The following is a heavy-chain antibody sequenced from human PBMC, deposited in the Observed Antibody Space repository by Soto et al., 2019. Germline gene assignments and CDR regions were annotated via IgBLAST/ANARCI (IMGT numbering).Heavy chain of an antibody. CDR1: GGSISSGGYY. V-gene: IGHV4-31*03. Sequence: QVQLQESGPGLVKPSQTLSLTCTVSGGSISSGGYYWSWIRQHPGKGLEWIGYIYYSGSTYYNPSLKSRVTISVDTSKNQFSLKLSSVTAADTAVYYCARMKGEYSGYDPRYAPHYFDYWGQGTLVTVSS. D-gene: IGHD5-12*01. CDR2: IYYSGST. J-gene: IGHJ4*02. CDR3: ARMKGEYSGYDPRYAPHYFDY.